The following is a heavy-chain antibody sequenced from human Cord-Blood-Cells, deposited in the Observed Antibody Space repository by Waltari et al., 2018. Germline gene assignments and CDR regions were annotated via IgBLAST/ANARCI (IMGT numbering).Heavy chain of an antibody. CDR3: ARQDDFWSGSGIDY. CDR1: GGSISSSRYY. CDR2: IYYSGST. V-gene: IGHV4-39*01. D-gene: IGHD3-3*01. Sequence: QLQLQESGPGLVKPSETLSLTCTVSGGSISSSRYYWGWIRQPPGKGLEWIGSIYYSGSTYYNPSLKSRVTISVDTSKNQFSLKLSSVTAADTAVYYCARQDDFWSGSGIDYWGQGTLVTVSS. J-gene: IGHJ4*02.